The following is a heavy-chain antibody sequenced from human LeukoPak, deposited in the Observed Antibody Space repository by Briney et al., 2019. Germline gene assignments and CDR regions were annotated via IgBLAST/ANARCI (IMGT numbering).Heavy chain of an antibody. CDR1: GYTFTNYG. Sequence: GASVKVSCKASGYTFTNYGFHWGRQAPGQGPEWMSWIRVSDGDTKYAQKFQGRVTLTRDTSANTAYMDLWSLRSDDTAVYFCARSGFSFGYHYFDLWGQGTLVTVSS. V-gene: IGHV1-18*01. CDR3: ARSGFSFGYHYFDL. CDR2: IRVSDGDT. D-gene: IGHD5-18*01. J-gene: IGHJ4*02.